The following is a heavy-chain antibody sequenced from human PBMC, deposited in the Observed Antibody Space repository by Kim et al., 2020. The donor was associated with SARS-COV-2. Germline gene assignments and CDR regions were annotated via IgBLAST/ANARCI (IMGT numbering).Heavy chain of an antibody. J-gene: IGHJ4*02. V-gene: IGHV3-7*01. CDR1: GFSFNTFW. CDR2: INQDGSEK. CDR3: ARDAWAQRGTDGFDN. Sequence: GGSLRLSCAASGFSFNTFWMSWVRQAPGKGLEWLANINQDGSEKKFVDSVKGRFTISRDNAENSVYLQMNSLRVEDSAVYYCARDAWAQRGTDGFDNGGQGTLVTVSS. D-gene: IGHD7-27*01.